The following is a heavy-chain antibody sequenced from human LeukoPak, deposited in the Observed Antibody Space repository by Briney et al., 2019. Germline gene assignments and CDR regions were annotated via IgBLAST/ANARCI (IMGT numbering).Heavy chain of an antibody. D-gene: IGHD2-2*01. CDR3: ARDEGYCSSTSCYPVLSGDDY. CDR1: GYTFTSYD. Sequence: ASVKVSCKASGYTFTSYDINWVRQATGQGLEWMGWMNPNSGNTGYAQKFQGRVTMTRNTSISTAYMELSSLRSEDTAVYYCARDEGYCSSTSCYPVLSGDDYWGQGTLVTVSS. V-gene: IGHV1-8*01. J-gene: IGHJ4*02. CDR2: MNPNSGNT.